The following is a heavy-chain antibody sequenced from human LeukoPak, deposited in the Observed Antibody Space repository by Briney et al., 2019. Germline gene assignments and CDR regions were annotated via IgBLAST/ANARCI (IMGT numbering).Heavy chain of an antibody. Sequence: GGSLRLSCAASGFTFSTYWMSWVRQAPGKGLEWVSAISGSGGSTYYADSVKGRFTISRDNSKNTLYLQMNSLRAEDTAVYYCAKASAMIVVVSKHFDYWGQGTLVTVSS. D-gene: IGHD3-22*01. V-gene: IGHV3-23*01. J-gene: IGHJ4*02. CDR3: AKASAMIVVVSKHFDY. CDR2: ISGSGGST. CDR1: GFTFSTYW.